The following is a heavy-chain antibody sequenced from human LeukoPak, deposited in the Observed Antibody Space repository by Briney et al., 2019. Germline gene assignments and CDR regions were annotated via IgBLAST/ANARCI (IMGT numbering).Heavy chain of an antibody. CDR3: AREEMATIDY. V-gene: IGHV4-4*07. CDR1: GGSISSYY. D-gene: IGHD5-24*01. CDR2: IYTGGST. Sequence: PSETLSLTCTVSGGSISSYYWNWIRQPAGKGLEWVGRIYTGGSTSYNPSLKIRVTMSVDTSKNQFSLKLSSVTAADTAVYYCAREEMATIDYWGQGTLVTVSS. J-gene: IGHJ4*02.